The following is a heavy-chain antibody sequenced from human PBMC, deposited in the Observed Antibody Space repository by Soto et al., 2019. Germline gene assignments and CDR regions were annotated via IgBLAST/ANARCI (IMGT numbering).Heavy chain of an antibody. V-gene: IGHV4-4*07. J-gene: IGHJ6*02. Sequence: PSETLSLTCTVSGASISIYYWSWIRQPAGKGLEWIGHIYTGGNTNYSPSLKSRVTMSLDTSKNQFSLSLSSVTAADTAVYYCARERGDVAAAGTEGYYYQYRMDVWGQGTTVTVSS. CDR3: ARERGDVAAAGTEGYYYQYRMDV. D-gene: IGHD6-13*01. CDR2: IYTGGNT. CDR1: GASISIYY.